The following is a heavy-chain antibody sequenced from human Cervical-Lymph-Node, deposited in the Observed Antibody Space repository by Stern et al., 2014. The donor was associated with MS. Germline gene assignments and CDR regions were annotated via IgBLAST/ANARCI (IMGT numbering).Heavy chain of an antibody. CDR1: GLTFSSYA. Sequence: EVQLVESGGGLVQPGGSLRLSCAASGLTFSSYAMSWVRQAPGKGLEWVSAMSGSGGSTFYADSVKGRFTISRDNSKNTLYLQMNSLSAEDTAIYYCAKSGYYDSSGYYRYFDYWGQGTLVTVSS. CDR3: AKSGYYDSSGYYRYFDY. CDR2: MSGSGGST. D-gene: IGHD3-22*01. J-gene: IGHJ4*02. V-gene: IGHV3-23*04.